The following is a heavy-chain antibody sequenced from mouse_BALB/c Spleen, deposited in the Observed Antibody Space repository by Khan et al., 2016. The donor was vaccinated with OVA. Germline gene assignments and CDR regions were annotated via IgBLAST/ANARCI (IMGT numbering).Heavy chain of an antibody. J-gene: IGHJ2*01. CDR2: IWAGGNT. CDR1: GFSLTSYG. CDR3: ARERSFSDDWGLDY. V-gene: IGHV2-9*02. Sequence: QVQLKQSGPGLVAPSQSLSITCTVSGFSLTSYGVHWVRQPPGKGLEWLGVIWAGGNTNYNSALTSRLTINKDNSKCQVFLKMISLQIDDTALYYCARERSFSDDWGLDYWGQGTTLTVSS. D-gene: IGHD2-12*01.